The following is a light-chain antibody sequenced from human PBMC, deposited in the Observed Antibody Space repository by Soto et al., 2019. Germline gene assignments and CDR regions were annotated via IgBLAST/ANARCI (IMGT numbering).Light chain of an antibody. CDR1: QSVSSY. Sequence: EIVLTQSPATLSLSPGERATLSCRASQSVSSYLAWYQQKPGQAPRLLIYDASNRATGIPARFSGSGSGTDFTLTISSLEPEDFAVYYCQQRSNWPPTFGQGTTGAIK. V-gene: IGKV3-11*01. CDR2: DAS. CDR3: QQRSNWPPT. J-gene: IGKJ1*01.